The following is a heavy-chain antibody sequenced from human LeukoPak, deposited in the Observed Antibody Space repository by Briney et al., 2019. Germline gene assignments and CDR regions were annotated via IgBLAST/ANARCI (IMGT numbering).Heavy chain of an antibody. CDR1: GYTFTSFY. Sequence: ASVTVSFTASGYTFTSFYMHWVRQAPAQGLEWMGIFNLSGSSTTYAQKFQGRVTITRDTSTSIVYMELSSLGSEDTAVYYCARAGENYYDFYYWGQGTLVTVSS. CDR3: ARAGENYYDFYY. D-gene: IGHD1-26*01. CDR2: FNLSGSST. V-gene: IGHV1-46*01. J-gene: IGHJ4*02.